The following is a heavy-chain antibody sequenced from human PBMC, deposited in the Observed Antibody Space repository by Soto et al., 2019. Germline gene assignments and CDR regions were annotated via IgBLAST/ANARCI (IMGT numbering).Heavy chain of an antibody. CDR3: ARGRYCLTGRCFPNWFDS. D-gene: IGHD2-15*01. CDR1: GDSISTVDYF. CDR2: IYKSATT. Sequence: QVQLLESGPGRVKPSQTLSLTCSVSGDSISTVDYFWAWIRQPPGQALEYIGYIYKSATTYYNPSFESRVAISLDTSKSQCSLNVTSVTAADTAVYFCARGRYCLTGRCFPNWFDSWGQGTLVSVSS. V-gene: IGHV4-30-4*01. J-gene: IGHJ5*01.